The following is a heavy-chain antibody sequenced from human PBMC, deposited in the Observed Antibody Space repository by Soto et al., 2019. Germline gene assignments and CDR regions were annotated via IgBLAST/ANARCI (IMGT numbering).Heavy chain of an antibody. CDR2: ISWNSGSI. CDR3: AKDIRGEWLVLDY. V-gene: IGHV3-9*01. J-gene: IGHJ4*02. Sequence: GGSLRLSCAASGFTFDDYAMHWVRQAPGKGLEWVSGISWNSGSIGYADSVKGRFTISRDNAKNSLYLQMNSLRAEDTALCYCAKDIRGEWLVLDYWGQGTLVTVSS. D-gene: IGHD6-19*01. CDR1: GFTFDDYA.